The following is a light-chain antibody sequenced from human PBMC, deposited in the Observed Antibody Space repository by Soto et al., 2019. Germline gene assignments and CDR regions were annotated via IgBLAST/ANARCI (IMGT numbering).Light chain of an antibody. CDR2: EVN. CDR3: CLSPGSLTWL. CDR1: GSDVGDSSH. J-gene: IGLJ3*02. Sequence: QSVLTQPRSVSGSPGQSVTISCTATGSDVGDSSHVSWYQLHPGKAPKLMIYEVNNRPSGVLDRFSGSKSGSTASLTISGLQAEDEAEYYCCLSPGSLTWLFGGGTKVTVL. V-gene: IGLV2-11*01.